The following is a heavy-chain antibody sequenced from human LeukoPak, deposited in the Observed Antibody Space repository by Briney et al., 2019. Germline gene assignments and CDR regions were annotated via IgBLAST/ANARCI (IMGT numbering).Heavy chain of an antibody. J-gene: IGHJ4*02. D-gene: IGHD2-2*01. Sequence: ASVKVSCTASGYSLTGYGATCGRQAPGQGLEWMGWISPYTGNADYVHDLRGRVTVTTDTSTNTVYMELRNVRSGDTAVYYCTREAEDLPGAITFHYWGQGTLVTVSS. CDR2: ISPYTGNA. V-gene: IGHV1-18*01. CDR1: GYSLTGYG. CDR3: TREAEDLPGAITFHY.